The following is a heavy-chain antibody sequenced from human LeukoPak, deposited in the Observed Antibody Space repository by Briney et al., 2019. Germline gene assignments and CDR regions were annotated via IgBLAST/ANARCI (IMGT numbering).Heavy chain of an antibody. Sequence: PGGSLRLSCAASGFTFSSYWMSWVRQAPGKGLEWVANIKQDGSEKYYVDSVKGRFTISRDNAKNSLYLQMNSLRAEDTAVYYCAKDLDIYGSGSFYKGFDYWGQGTLVTVSS. CDR3: AKDLDIYGSGSFYKGFDY. D-gene: IGHD3-10*01. V-gene: IGHV3-7*01. CDR2: IKQDGSEK. CDR1: GFTFSSYW. J-gene: IGHJ4*02.